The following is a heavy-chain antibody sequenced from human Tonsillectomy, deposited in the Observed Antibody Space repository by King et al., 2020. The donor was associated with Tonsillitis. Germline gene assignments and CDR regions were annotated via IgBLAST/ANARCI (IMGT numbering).Heavy chain of an antibody. CDR2: ISSSSSYI. CDR3: ARDGGHTAIVPDY. Sequence: VQLVESGGGLVKPGGSLRLSCAASGFTFSSYSMNWVRQAPGKGLEWVSSISSSSSYIYYADSVKGRFTISRDNAKNSLYLQMNSLRAEDTAVYYCARDGGHTAIVPDYWGQGTLVTVSS. V-gene: IGHV3-21*01. J-gene: IGHJ4*02. D-gene: IGHD5-18*01. CDR1: GFTFSSYS.